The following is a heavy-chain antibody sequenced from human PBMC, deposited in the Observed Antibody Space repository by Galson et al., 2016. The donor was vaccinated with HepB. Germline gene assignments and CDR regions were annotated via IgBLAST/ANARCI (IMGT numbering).Heavy chain of an antibody. Sequence: SLRLSCAVSGFTFRSYIMNWVRQAPGKGLEWVASISSGSAYKYYAESMKGRFTISRDNAKQSLYLQMSSLRAEDTAVYYCARDRGSGYLDAFDNWGQGTMVTVSS. V-gene: IGHV3-21*01. D-gene: IGHD3-22*01. J-gene: IGHJ3*02. CDR2: ISSGSAYK. CDR1: GFTFRSYI. CDR3: ARDRGSGYLDAFDN.